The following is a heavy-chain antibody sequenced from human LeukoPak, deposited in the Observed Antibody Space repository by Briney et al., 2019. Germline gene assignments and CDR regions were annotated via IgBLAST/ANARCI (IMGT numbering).Heavy chain of an antibody. CDR3: ARDYDSSGSHFDP. V-gene: IGHV1-2*02. CDR2: INPNSGGT. D-gene: IGHD3-22*01. J-gene: IGHJ5*02. CDR1: GYTFTGYY. Sequence: ASVKVSCKASGYTFTGYYMHWVRQAPGQGLEWMGWINPNSGGTNYAQKFQGRVTMTRDTSISTAYMELSRLRSDDTAVYYCARDYDSSGSHFDPWGQGTLVTVSS.